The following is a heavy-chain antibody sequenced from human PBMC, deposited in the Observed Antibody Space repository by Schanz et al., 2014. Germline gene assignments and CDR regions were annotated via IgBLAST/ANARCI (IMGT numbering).Heavy chain of an antibody. CDR2: IKQVGREK. Sequence: EVQLVESGGGLVKPGGSLRLSCAASGFTFSDYYMNWVRQAPGKGLEWVANIKQVGREKYYVDSVKGRFTNSRDNSKNALYLQMNSLRSEDTALYYRAKDESMSQGVIWERYFDAWGQGTPVTVSS. CDR1: GFTFSDYY. V-gene: IGHV3-7*03. D-gene: IGHD3-16*01. CDR3: AKDESMSQGVIWERYFDA. J-gene: IGHJ4*02.